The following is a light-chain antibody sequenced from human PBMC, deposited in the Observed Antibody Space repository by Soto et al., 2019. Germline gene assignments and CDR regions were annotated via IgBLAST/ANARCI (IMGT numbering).Light chain of an antibody. CDR2: GAS. CDR1: ESVTSNY. V-gene: IGKV3-20*01. CDR3: HQYGSSPLT. Sequence: EIVLTQSPGTLSLSPGERAILTCRASESVTSNYLAWYQQRPGQAPRLIIYGASTRATGIPDRFSGSGSGTDFTLTISRLAPEDFAMYYCHQYGSSPLTFGPGTKVDIK. J-gene: IGKJ3*01.